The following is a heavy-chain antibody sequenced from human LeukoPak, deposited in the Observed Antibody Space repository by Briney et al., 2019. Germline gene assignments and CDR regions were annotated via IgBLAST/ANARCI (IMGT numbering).Heavy chain of an antibody. Sequence: SETLSLTCIVSGGPISSGSNYYSWIRQSAGKGLEWIGRIYTTGSSDYSPSLKSRVVMSTDTSKNQFSLRLSSVTAADTAVYYCARGLVVAATYYYYYYSGMDVWGQGTTVTVSS. V-gene: IGHV4-61*02. D-gene: IGHD2-15*01. CDR1: GGPISSGSNY. CDR3: ARGLVVAATYYYYYYSGMDV. J-gene: IGHJ6*02. CDR2: IYTTGSS.